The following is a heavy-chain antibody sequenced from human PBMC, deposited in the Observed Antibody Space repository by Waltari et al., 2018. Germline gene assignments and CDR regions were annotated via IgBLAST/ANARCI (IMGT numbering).Heavy chain of an antibody. D-gene: IGHD2-2*01. CDR1: GFTFEDYA. J-gene: IGHJ4*02. CDR3: AKGGGYCRSTTCLLDY. Sequence: EVQLVESGGGVVQPGGSLRLSCAASGFTFEDYAMHWVRHAPGKGLEWVSLISGDGGSTYYADSVKGRFTISRDNSKNSLYLQMNSLRTEDTALYYCAKGGGYCRSTTCLLDYWGQGTLVTVSS. CDR2: ISGDGGST. V-gene: IGHV3-43*02.